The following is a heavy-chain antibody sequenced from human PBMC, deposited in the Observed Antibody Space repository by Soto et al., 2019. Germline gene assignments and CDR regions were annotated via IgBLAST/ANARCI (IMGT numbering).Heavy chain of an antibody. CDR1: GYTFTSYG. D-gene: IGHD2-21*02. J-gene: IGHJ6*04. V-gene: IGHV1-18*01. CDR3: ASSLLLLAYCGGDCLPPFLYYGMDV. CDR2: ISAYNGNT. Sequence: EASVKVSCKASGYTFTSYGISWVRQAPGQGLEWMGWISAYNGNTNYAQKLQGRVTMTTDTSTSTAYMELRSLRSDDTAVYYCASSLLLLAYCGGDCLPPFLYYGMDVWGKGTTVTVSS.